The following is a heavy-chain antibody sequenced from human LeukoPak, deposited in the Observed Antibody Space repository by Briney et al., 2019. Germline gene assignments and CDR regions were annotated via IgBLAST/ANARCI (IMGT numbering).Heavy chain of an antibody. D-gene: IGHD2-21*02. CDR3: SREFPFCGADCFSGVFDI. Sequence: ASVKVSCKASGYTFTSYYMHWVRQAPGQGLEWMGWISVINNANTRYAQNFQGRLTMTTDTSTTTAYMELRSLRSDDTAVYYCSREFPFCGADCFSGVFDIWAKGQWSPFL. CDR2: ISVINNANT. J-gene: IGHJ3*02. V-gene: IGHV1-18*04. CDR1: GYTFTSYY.